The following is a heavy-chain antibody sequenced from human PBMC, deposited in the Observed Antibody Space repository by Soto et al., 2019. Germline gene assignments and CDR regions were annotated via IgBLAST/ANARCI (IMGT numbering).Heavy chain of an antibody. CDR3: ARGGATARSYFYMDV. CDR2: VNWNGGTT. D-gene: IGHD1-26*01. V-gene: IGHV3-20*04. Sequence: EVRLVESGGGAVRPGGSLRLSCEASGFTFDDYGMTWVRQAPGKGLEWVSGVNWNGGTTGYVDSVKGRFTISRDNAKNQLFLQMNSLRADDTAFYYCARGGATARSYFYMDVWANGTTVTV. J-gene: IGHJ6*03. CDR1: GFTFDDYG.